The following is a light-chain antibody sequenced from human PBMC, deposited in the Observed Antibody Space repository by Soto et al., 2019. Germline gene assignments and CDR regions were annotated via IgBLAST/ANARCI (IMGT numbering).Light chain of an antibody. Sequence: EIVLTHSPGTLSLSPGERATLSCRASQSGFSTYLAWFQQKPGQAPRLLIYDASTRAAGVPDRFSGSGSATDFTLTISRLEPEDFAVSYCHQYGSSPCTLGQGTLVE. CDR3: HQYGSSPCT. CDR2: DAS. J-gene: IGKJ1*01. CDR1: QSGFSTY. V-gene: IGKV3-20*01.